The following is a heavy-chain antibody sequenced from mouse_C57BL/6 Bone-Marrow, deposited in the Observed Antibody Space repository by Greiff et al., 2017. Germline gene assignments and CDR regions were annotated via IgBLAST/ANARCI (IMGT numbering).Heavy chain of an antibody. Sequence: VQLVESGGGLVKPGGSLKLSCAASGFTFSDYGMHWVRQAPEKGLEWVAYISSGSSTIYYADTVKGRFTISRDNAKNTLFLQMTSLRSEDTAMYYCARGGYPHYYAMDYWGQGTSVTVSS. CDR2: ISSGSSTI. D-gene: IGHD2-2*01. V-gene: IGHV5-17*01. CDR3: ARGGYPHYYAMDY. CDR1: GFTFSDYG. J-gene: IGHJ4*01.